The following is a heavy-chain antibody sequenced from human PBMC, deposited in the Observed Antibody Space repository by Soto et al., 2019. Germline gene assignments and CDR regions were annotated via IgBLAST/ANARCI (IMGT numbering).Heavy chain of an antibody. V-gene: IGHV3-64*01. J-gene: IGHJ3*02. CDR3: ATALLDYGDYGHDAFDI. Sequence: PGGSLRLSCVVSGFTFSSYAMHWVRQAPGKGLEYVSAISSNGGSTYYANSVKGRFTISRDNSKNTLYLQMGSLRAEDMAVYYCATALLDYGDYGHDAFDIWGQGTMVTVSS. CDR2: ISSNGGST. D-gene: IGHD4-17*01. CDR1: GFTFSSYA.